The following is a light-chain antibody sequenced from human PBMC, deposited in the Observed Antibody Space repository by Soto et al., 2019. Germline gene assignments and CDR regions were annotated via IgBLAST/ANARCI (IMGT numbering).Light chain of an antibody. CDR3: QQYNNWPPGT. CDR1: QSVSSN. CDR2: GAS. J-gene: IGKJ1*01. V-gene: IGKV3-15*01. Sequence: EIVMTQSPATLSVSPGERATLSCRASQSVSSNLAWYQQKPGQAPRRLIYGASTRATGIPATFSGSGSGTEFNLTIRSMQSEDFAVYYCQQYNNWPPGTFGQGTKVEIK.